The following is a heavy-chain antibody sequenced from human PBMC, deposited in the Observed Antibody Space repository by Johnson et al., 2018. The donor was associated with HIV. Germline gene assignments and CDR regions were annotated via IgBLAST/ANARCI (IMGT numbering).Heavy chain of an antibody. D-gene: IGHD3-3*01. CDR2: IWYDGSNK. CDR3: TVWRWGWSGQEPFDI. J-gene: IGHJ3*02. V-gene: IGHV3-30*02. CDR1: GFFFDDYG. Sequence: QMQLVESGGGLVKPGGSLRLSCAASGFFFDDYGMTWVRQPPGKGLEWVALIWYDGSNKYYADSVKGRFTISRDNSKNTVYLQMNSLRDEDTSVYYCTVWRWGWSGQEPFDIWGQGTMVTVSS.